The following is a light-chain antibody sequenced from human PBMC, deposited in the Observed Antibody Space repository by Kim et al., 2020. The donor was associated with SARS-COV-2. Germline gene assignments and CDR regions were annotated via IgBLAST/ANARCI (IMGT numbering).Light chain of an antibody. CDR1: RSIRINY. CDR3: QQYGSSPGIT. Sequence: GERATLSCRASRSIRINYLAWYQQKRGRAPRLLIYGTSSRATDIPDRFSGSGSGTDFTLTISRLEPEDFAVYYCQQYGSSPGITLGQGTRLEIK. CDR2: GTS. V-gene: IGKV3-20*01. J-gene: IGKJ5*01.